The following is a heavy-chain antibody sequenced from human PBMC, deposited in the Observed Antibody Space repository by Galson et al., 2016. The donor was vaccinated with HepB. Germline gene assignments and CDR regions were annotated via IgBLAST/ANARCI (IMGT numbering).Heavy chain of an antibody. V-gene: IGHV3-21*01. CDR3: ARVSGGPRYYYYGMDV. CDR2: ISSGSYYI. Sequence: SLRLSCAASGLTFSSYSMNWVRQAPGKGLEWVSSISSGSYYIYYAASVKGRFTTSRDNAKNSLYLQMNSLRAEDTAVYCCARVSGGPRYYYYGMDVWGQGTTVTVSS. CDR1: GLTFSSYS. D-gene: IGHD2-15*01. J-gene: IGHJ6*02.